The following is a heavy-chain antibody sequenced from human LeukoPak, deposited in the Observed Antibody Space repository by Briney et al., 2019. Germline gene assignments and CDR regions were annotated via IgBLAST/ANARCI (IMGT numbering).Heavy chain of an antibody. Sequence: PGGSLRLSCAASGFTFSLYEMNWVRQAPGKGLEWLSYISSSGSTIYYADSVKGRFAISRDNAKNSLYLQMNSLRAEDTAVYYCARKFVDYGIFDYWGQGTLVTVSS. V-gene: IGHV3-48*03. CDR2: ISSSGSTI. CDR3: ARKFVDYGIFDY. D-gene: IGHD4-17*01. J-gene: IGHJ4*02. CDR1: GFTFSLYE.